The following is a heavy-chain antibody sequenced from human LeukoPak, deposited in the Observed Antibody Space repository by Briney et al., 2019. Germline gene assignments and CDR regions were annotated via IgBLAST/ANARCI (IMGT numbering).Heavy chain of an antibody. CDR1: GGSISSGGYY. CDR2: IYHSGST. Sequence: SETLSLTCTVSGGSISSGGYYWSWIRQPPGKGLEWIGYIYHSGSTYYNPSLKSRVTISVGRSKNQFSLKLSSVTAADTAVYYCARLNQRIAAAGTFDYWGQGTLVTVSS. D-gene: IGHD6-13*01. CDR3: ARLNQRIAAAGTFDY. V-gene: IGHV4-30-2*01. J-gene: IGHJ4*02.